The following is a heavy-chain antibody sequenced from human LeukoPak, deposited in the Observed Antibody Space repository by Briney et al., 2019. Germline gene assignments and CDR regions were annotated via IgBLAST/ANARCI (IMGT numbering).Heavy chain of an antibody. CDR1: GYTVSDYA. J-gene: IGHJ4*02. CDR2: INAGNGNT. V-gene: IGHV1-3*01. Sequence: ASVKTSCKGSGYTVSDYAIHWVRQAPGQRLEWMGWINAGNGNTKYSQKFQGRVTITRDTSASTVYMELSSLRSEDTAVYYCARGICSRRDIAYYLDYWGQGTLVTVSS. CDR3: ARGICSRRDIAYYLDY. D-gene: IGHD2-15*01.